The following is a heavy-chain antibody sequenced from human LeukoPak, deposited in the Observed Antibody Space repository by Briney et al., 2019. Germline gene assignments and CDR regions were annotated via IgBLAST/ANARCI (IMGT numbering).Heavy chain of an antibody. CDR1: GFTFSGSA. CDR2: IRSKANSYAT. D-gene: IGHD5-18*01. V-gene: IGHV3-73*01. CDR3: TASVLYVDTAMEIDY. J-gene: IGHJ4*02. Sequence: PGGSLRLSCAASGFTFSGSAMHWVRQASGKGLEWVGRIRSKANSYATAYAASVKGRFTISRDDSKNTAYLQMNSLKTEDTAVYYCTASVLYVDTAMEIDYWGQGTLVTASS.